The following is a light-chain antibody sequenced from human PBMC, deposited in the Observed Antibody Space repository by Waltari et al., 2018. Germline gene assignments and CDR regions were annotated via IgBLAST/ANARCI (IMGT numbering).Light chain of an antibody. CDR2: LAS. CDR3: QQYSTSSLYT. V-gene: IGKV1-5*03. Sequence: DIQMTQSPSTLSASVGDRVTITCRASQSVSRWLAWYQQKPGKAPKFLIYLASTLESGVPSRFSGSGSGTEFTLTISSLQPDDFATYYRQQYSTSSLYTFGQGTKLEI. J-gene: IGKJ2*01. CDR1: QSVSRW.